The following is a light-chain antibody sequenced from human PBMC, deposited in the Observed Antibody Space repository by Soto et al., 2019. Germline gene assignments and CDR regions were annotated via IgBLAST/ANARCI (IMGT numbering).Light chain of an antibody. Sequence: QSVLTQPPSVSGAPGQRVTISCTGTNSNIGADYGVQWYQQFPGTAPKLLIYADNIRPSGVPDRFSGSKSATSASLAITGLQPDDDADYYCQSYDRSLVGLVFGAGTKVTVL. CDR3: QSYDRSLVGLV. CDR2: ADN. V-gene: IGLV1-40*01. J-gene: IGLJ3*02. CDR1: NSNIGADYG.